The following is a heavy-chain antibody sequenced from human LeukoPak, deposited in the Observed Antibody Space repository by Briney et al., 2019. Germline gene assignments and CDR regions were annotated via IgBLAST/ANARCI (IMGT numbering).Heavy chain of an antibody. J-gene: IGHJ4*02. V-gene: IGHV4-31*03. CDR2: IYYSGST. CDR1: GGSISSGGYY. Sequence: SETLSLTCTVSGGSISSGGYYWSWIRQHPGKGLEWIGYIYYSGSTYYNPSLKSRVTISVDTSKNQFSLKLSSVTAADTAVYYCARVTGGYGDYESWGQGTLVTVSS. D-gene: IGHD4-17*01. CDR3: ARVTGGYGDYES.